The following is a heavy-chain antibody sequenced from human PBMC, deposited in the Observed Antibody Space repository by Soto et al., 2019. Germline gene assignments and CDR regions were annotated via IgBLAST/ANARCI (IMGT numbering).Heavy chain of an antibody. J-gene: IGHJ4*02. D-gene: IGHD3-22*01. CDR3: ARTGYYYDSSGSYLSFHS. CDR2: MNPNSGNT. Sequence: QVQLVQSGAEVKKPGASVKVSCKASGYTFTSYDINWVRQATGQGLEWMGWMNPNSGNTGYAQKFQGRVTMTRNTSISTAYMELSSMRSEDTAVHYCARTGYYYDSSGSYLSFHSWGQRTLVTVSS. CDR1: GYTFTSYD. V-gene: IGHV1-8*01.